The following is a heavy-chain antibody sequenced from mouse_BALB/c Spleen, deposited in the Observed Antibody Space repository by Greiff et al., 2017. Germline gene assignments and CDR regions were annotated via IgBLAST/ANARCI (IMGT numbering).Heavy chain of an antibody. CDR3: NAWGGNYFPFDY. J-gene: IGHJ2*01. CDR1: GFNIKDYY. CDR2: IDPENGDT. Sequence: VQLKHSGAELVRSGASVKLSCTASGFNIKDYYMHWVKQRPEQGLEWIGWIDPENGDTEYAPKFQGKATMTADTSSNTAYLQLSSLTSEDTAVYYCNAWGGNYFPFDYWGQGTTLTVSS. V-gene: IGHV14-4*02. D-gene: IGHD2-1*01.